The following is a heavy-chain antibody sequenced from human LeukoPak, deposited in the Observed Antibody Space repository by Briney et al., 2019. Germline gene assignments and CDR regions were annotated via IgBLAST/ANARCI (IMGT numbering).Heavy chain of an antibody. CDR1: RGTFSSYA. D-gene: IGHD3-10*01. J-gene: IGHJ4*02. Sequence: SSVKVSCKASRGTFSSYAISWVRQAPGQGLEWMGGIIPIFGTANYAQKFQGRVTITADESTSTAYMELSSLRSEDTAVYYCARDPSMIRGENTPYFDYWGQGTLVTVSS. V-gene: IGHV1-69*13. CDR2: IIPIFGTA. CDR3: ARDPSMIRGENTPYFDY.